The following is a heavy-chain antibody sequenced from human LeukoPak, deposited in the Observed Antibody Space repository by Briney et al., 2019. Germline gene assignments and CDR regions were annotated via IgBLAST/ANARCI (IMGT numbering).Heavy chain of an antibody. CDR1: GFIFSSYG. CDR3: ARESRDSGSYFDY. J-gene: IGHJ4*02. V-gene: IGHV3-33*01. Sequence: PGGSLRLSCAASGFIFSSYGMHWVCQAPGKGLEWVAVIWYDGSNKYYADPVKGRFTISRDNSKNTLYLQMNSLRAEDTAVYYCARESRDSGSYFDYWGQGTLVTVSS. D-gene: IGHD3-10*01. CDR2: IWYDGSNK.